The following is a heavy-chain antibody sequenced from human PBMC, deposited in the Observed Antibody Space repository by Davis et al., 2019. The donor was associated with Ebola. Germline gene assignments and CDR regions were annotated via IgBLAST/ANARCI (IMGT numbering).Heavy chain of an antibody. Sequence: MPSETLSLTCTVSGDSISTYSWSWIRPPPGKGLAWIGYISNIGWTNYNASLKSRVTISVDTSKNHFSLRLSSVIAADTAVYYCARTTLPDPPSHYYFFMDVWGKGTTVTVSS. CDR3: ARTTLPDPPSHYYFFMDV. J-gene: IGHJ6*03. V-gene: IGHV4-59*01. D-gene: IGHD1-1*01. CDR1: GDSISTYS. CDR2: ISNIGWT.